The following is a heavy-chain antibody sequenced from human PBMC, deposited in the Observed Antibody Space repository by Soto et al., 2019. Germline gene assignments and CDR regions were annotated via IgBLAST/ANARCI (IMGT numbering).Heavy chain of an antibody. J-gene: IGHJ5*02. CDR1: GYTFTHYG. D-gene: IGHD2-21*02. Sequence: ASVKVSCKASGYTFTHYGISWVRQAPGQGLEWMGWISAYNGRTDYARNFQGRLTMTTDTSTSTAYMELRSLTSDDTAVYYCTRDHAVTDMNDPNWFDPWGQGTLVTVSS. CDR2: ISAYNGRT. V-gene: IGHV1-18*01. CDR3: TRDHAVTDMNDPNWFDP.